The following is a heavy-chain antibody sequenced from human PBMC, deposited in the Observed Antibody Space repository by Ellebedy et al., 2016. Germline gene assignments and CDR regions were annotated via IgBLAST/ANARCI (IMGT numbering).Heavy chain of an antibody. CDR1: GGSLGGYY. D-gene: IGHD3-3*01. V-gene: IGHV4-34*01. Sequence: SETLSLTCAVHGGSLGGYYWTWIRQPPGKGLEWVGEINLIGNTNYNPSLKSRLTISVDTSKNLFSLTLTSVTAADTSTYYCARAWSYDDTTRGTSLDIWGQGTMVTVSS. J-gene: IGHJ3*02. CDR3: ARAWSYDDTTRGTSLDI. CDR2: INLIGNT.